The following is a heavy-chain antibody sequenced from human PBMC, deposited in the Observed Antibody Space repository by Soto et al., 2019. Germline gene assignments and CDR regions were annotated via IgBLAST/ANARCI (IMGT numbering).Heavy chain of an antibody. Sequence: SETLSLTCTVSGGSISSYYWSWIRQPPGKGLEWIGYIYYSGSTNYNPSLKSRVTISVDTSKNQFSLKLSSVTAADTAVYYCARDRGGQEEDWFDPWGQGTLVTVSS. CDR2: IYYSGST. D-gene: IGHD2-15*01. CDR3: ARDRGGQEEDWFDP. CDR1: GGSISSYY. J-gene: IGHJ5*02. V-gene: IGHV4-59*01.